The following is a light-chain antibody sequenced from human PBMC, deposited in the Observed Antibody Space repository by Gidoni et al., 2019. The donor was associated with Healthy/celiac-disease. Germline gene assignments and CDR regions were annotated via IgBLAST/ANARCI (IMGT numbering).Light chain of an antibody. CDR1: QSVSSSY. J-gene: IGKJ2*04. CDR2: GAS. Sequence: VLTQSPVTLSLSPGERATLSCRASQSVSSSYLAWYQQKPGQAPRLLIYGASSRATGIPDRFSGSGSGTDFTLTISRLEPEDFAVYYCQQYGSSPCSFGQGTKLEIK. V-gene: IGKV3-20*01. CDR3: QQYGSSPCS.